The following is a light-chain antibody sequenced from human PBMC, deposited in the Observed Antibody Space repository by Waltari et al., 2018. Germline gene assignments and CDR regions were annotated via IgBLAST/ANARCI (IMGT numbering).Light chain of an antibody. Sequence: EIVLTQSPATLSFSPGERATLSCRASQSVYKYLAWYQQKPGQAPRLVIYDASNRATGIPARFSGSGSGTDFTLTISSLEPEDFAVYYCQHRGHWPPEATFGPGTKVDI. J-gene: IGKJ3*01. V-gene: IGKV3-11*01. CDR3: QHRGHWPPEAT. CDR1: QSVYKY. CDR2: DAS.